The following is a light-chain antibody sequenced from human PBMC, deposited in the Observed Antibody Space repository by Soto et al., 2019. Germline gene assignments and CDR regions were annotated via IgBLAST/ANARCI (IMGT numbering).Light chain of an antibody. CDR1: SCDIGSCYY. CDR2: GNS. V-gene: IGLV1-40*01. CDR3: QSYDSNLSVV. Sequence: QSALTQPASVSGSPGQSVTISCTGTSCDIGSCYYVPWYQQLPGTAPKLLIYGNSNRPSGVPDRFSGSKSGTSASLAIAGLQAEDEADYYCQSYDSNLSVVFGGGTKVTVL. J-gene: IGLJ2*01.